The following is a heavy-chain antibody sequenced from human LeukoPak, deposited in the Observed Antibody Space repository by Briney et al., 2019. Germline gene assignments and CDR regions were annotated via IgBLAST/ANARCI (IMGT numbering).Heavy chain of an antibody. V-gene: IGHV4-38-2*01. D-gene: IGHD1-26*01. J-gene: IGHJ4*02. CDR1: GYSISSGYY. Sequence: SETLSLACAVSGYSISSGYYWAWIRQPPGKGLEWIGSIYHSDSTYYNPSLRSRVTISVDTSINQFYLRLTSVTAADSAVYFCARTQSSGIVGATTHFEYWGQGIPVTVSS. CDR2: IYHSDST. CDR3: ARTQSSGIVGATTHFEY.